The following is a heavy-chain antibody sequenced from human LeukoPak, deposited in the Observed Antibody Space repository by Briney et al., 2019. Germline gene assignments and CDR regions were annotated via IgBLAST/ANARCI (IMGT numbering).Heavy chain of an antibody. Sequence: PSETLSLTCTVSGGSISSYYWSWIRQPPGKGLEWIGYIYYSGSTNYNPSLKSRVIISVDTSKNQFSLKLSSVTAADTAVYYCARGRYDDYGMDVWGQGTTVTVSS. CDR1: GGSISSYY. V-gene: IGHV4-59*01. CDR3: ARGRYDDYGMDV. J-gene: IGHJ6*02. D-gene: IGHD3-3*01. CDR2: IYYSGST.